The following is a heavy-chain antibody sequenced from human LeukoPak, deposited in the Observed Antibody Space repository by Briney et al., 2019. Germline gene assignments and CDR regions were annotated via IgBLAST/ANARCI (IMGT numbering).Heavy chain of an antibody. CDR3: TRSDWFDP. CDR1: GFSFSSYW. J-gene: IGHJ5*02. Sequence: GGSLRLSCAASGFSFSSYWMHWVRQAPGKGLVWVSRIKSDGSSTSYADSVKGRFTISRDNAKNTPYLQMNSLRAEDTAVYYCTRSDWFDPWGQGTLVTVSS. CDR2: IKSDGSST. V-gene: IGHV3-74*01.